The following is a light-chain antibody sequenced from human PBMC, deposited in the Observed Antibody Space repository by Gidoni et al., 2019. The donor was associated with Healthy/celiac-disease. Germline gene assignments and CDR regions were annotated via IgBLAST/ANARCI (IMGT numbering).Light chain of an antibody. CDR3: QAWDSSTGV. V-gene: IGLV3-1*01. J-gene: IGLJ2*01. Sequence: SYELTQPPSVSVSPGQPASITCSGDKVGDKYACWYQQKPGQSPVLVIYQDSKRPSGIPERFSGSNSGNTATLTISGTQAMDEADYYGQAWDSSTGVFGGGTKLTVL. CDR2: QDS. CDR1: KVGDKY.